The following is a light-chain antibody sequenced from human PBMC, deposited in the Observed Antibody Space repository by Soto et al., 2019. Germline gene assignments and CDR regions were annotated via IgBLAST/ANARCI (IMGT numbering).Light chain of an antibody. J-gene: IGKJ3*01. CDR2: DAS. Sequence: DIQMTQSPSTLSASVGDRVTITCRASQSISSWLAWYQQKPGEGPKLLIYDASSLESGVPSRFSGSGSGTEFILTISSLQPDDFATYYCQQYYSYSFGPGTKVDIQ. V-gene: IGKV1-5*01. CDR3: QQYYSYS. CDR1: QSISSW.